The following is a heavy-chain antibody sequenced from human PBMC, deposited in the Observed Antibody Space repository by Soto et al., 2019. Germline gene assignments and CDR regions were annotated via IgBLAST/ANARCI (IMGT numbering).Heavy chain of an antibody. J-gene: IGHJ2*01. CDR2: IYYSGST. CDR3: ARHDYGDYSLRFPAYWYFDL. Sequence: QVQLQESGPGLVKPSETLSLTCTVSGGSISSYYWSWIRQPPGKGLEWIGYIYYSGSTNYNPSLKNRVTISVDTSKNQFSLKLSSVTAADTAVYYCARHDYGDYSLRFPAYWYFDLWGRGTLVTVSS. CDR1: GGSISSYY. D-gene: IGHD4-17*01. V-gene: IGHV4-59*08.